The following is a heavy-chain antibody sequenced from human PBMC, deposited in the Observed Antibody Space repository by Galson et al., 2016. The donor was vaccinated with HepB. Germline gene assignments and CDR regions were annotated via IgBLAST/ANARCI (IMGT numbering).Heavy chain of an antibody. J-gene: IGHJ4*02. CDR1: GFTFSMYS. Sequence: SLRLSCAASGFTFSMYSLSWVRQAPGKGLEWVSGMSGSGDSIYYADSVKGRFTISRDNAKNSLYLQMNSLRAEDTAVYYCARDGAVFDYWGQGTLVTVSS. D-gene: IGHD1-26*01. V-gene: IGHV3-23*01. CDR3: ARDGAVFDY. CDR2: MSGSGDSI.